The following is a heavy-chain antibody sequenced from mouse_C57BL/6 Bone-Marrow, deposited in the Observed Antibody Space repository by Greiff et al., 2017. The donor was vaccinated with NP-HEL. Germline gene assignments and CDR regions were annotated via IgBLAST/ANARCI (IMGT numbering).Heavy chain of an antibody. Sequence: EVMLVESGEGLVKPGGSLKLSCAASGFTFSSYAMSWVRQTPEKRLEWVAYISSGGDYIYYADTVKGRFTISRDNARNTLYLQMSSLKSEDTAMYYCTRDTAYYSKEGYYFDYWGQGTTLTVSS. CDR1: GFTFSSYA. V-gene: IGHV5-9-1*02. D-gene: IGHD2-5*01. CDR2: ISSGGDYI. CDR3: TRDTAYYSKEGYYFDY. J-gene: IGHJ2*01.